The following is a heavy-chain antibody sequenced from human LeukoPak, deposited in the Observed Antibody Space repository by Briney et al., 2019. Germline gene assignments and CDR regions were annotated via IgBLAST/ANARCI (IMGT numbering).Heavy chain of an antibody. V-gene: IGHV3-7*04. CDR2: IKHDGTET. CDR1: EFIFRNYW. J-gene: IGHJ4*02. D-gene: IGHD5-24*01. Sequence: GESLRLSCAASEFIFRNYWMIWVRQAPGKGLEWVANIKHDGTETNYVDSVKGRFTISRDNAKKSLYLQMNSLRAEDSAVYYCATDRDGYRKNWYRFHYWGQGTRVAVSS. CDR3: ATDRDGYRKNWYRFHY.